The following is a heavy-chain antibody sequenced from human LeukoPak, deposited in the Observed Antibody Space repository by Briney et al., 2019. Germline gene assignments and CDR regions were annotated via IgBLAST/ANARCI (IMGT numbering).Heavy chain of an antibody. CDR2: IYYSGST. Sequence: SETLSLTCTVSGGSISSSSYYWGWIRQPPGKGLEWIGSIYYSGSTYYNPSLKSRVTISVDTSKNQFSLKLSSVTAADTAVYYCALLRYFDWLAYYFDYWGQGTLVTVSS. J-gene: IGHJ4*02. CDR1: GGSISSSSYY. V-gene: IGHV4-39*01. CDR3: ALLRYFDWLAYYFDY. D-gene: IGHD3-9*01.